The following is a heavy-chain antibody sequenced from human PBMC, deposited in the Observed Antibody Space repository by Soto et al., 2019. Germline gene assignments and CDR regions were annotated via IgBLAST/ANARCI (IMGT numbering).Heavy chain of an antibody. CDR3: AKEPSSGWVPDYFDY. CDR1: GFTFSSYG. J-gene: IGHJ4*02. CDR2: ISYDGSNK. V-gene: IGHV3-30*18. Sequence: GGSLRLSCAASGFTFSSYGMHWVRQAPGKGLEWVAVISYDGSNKYYADSVKGRFTISRDNSKNTLYLQMNSLRAEDTAVYYCAKEPSSGWVPDYFDYWGQGTLVTVSS. D-gene: IGHD6-19*01.